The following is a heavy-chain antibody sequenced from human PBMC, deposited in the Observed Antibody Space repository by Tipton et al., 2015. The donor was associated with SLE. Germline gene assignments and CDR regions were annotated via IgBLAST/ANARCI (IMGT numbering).Heavy chain of an antibody. J-gene: IGHJ3*02. D-gene: IGHD5-24*01. CDR2: INPTAAST. CDR3: ARDGPGGGYDPFDI. V-gene: IGHV1-46*01. Sequence: QVQLVQSGAEVKEPGASVRVSCKASGYSFTIYYMHWVRQAPGQGLEWLGVINPTAASTTYAQKFQGRVTMTSDTSTSTVYMELSSLKSEDSAMYYCARDGPGGGYDPFDIWGQGTMVTVSS. CDR1: GYSFTIYY.